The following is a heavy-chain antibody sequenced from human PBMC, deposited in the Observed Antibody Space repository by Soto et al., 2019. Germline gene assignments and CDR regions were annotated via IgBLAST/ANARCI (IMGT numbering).Heavy chain of an antibody. CDR3: AKDRRYSVYDSSTAPVLDY. CDR1: GFTFSSYA. J-gene: IGHJ4*02. V-gene: IGHV3-23*01. Sequence: GGSLRLSCGSSGFTFSSYAMSWVRQAPGKGLEWVSAVSGSGVGAYYADSVKGRFTVSRDNSKNTVYVQMNSLRAEDTAVYYCAKDRRYSVYDSSTAPVLDYWGQGTLVTVSS. D-gene: IGHD5-12*01. CDR2: VSGSGVGA.